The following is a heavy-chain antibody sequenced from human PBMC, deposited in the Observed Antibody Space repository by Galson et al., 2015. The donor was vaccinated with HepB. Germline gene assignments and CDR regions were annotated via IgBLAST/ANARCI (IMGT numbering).Heavy chain of an antibody. V-gene: IGHV3-30*04. CDR2: TSYNGRNT. CDR1: GFTFNNYA. Sequence: SLRLSCAASGFTFNNYAIHWVRQAPGKGLEWVAVTSYNGRNTYYTDSVMGRFTVSRDNSKNTLYLQMNSLRTEDTAVYHCGRERAAAPSYNWNDYFYAVGVWGQGTTVTVSS. J-gene: IGHJ6*01. CDR3: GRERAAAPSYNWNDYFYAVGV. D-gene: IGHD1-20*01.